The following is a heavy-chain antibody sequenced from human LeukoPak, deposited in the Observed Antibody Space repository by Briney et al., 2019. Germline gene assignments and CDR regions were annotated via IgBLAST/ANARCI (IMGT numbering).Heavy chain of an antibody. D-gene: IGHD3-16*01. J-gene: IGHJ5*02. V-gene: IGHV4-30-2*01. Sequence: SETLSLTCAVSGGSISSGGYSWSWIRQPPGKGLEWIGYIYHSGSTYYNPSLKSRVTISVDRSKNQFSLKLSSVTAADTAVYYCARVRQVMITFGGVIDPWGQGTLVTLSS. CDR3: ARVRQVMITFGGVIDP. CDR1: GGSISSGGYS. CDR2: IYHSGST.